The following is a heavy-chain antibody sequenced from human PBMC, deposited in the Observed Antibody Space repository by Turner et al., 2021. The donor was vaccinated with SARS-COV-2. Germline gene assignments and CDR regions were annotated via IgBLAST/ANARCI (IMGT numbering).Heavy chain of an antibody. Sequence: QLQLQESGSGLVKPSETLSLPCTVSGGSLSSSSYYWGWIRQPPGKGLEWIGSIYYSGSTYYNPSLKSRVTISVDTSKNQFSLKLNSVTAADTAVYYCASPGGNSGWFFAYDIWGQGTMVTVSS. D-gene: IGHD6-19*01. CDR1: GGSLSSSSYY. V-gene: IGHV4-39*01. J-gene: IGHJ3*02. CDR3: ASPGGNSGWFFAYDI. CDR2: IYYSGST.